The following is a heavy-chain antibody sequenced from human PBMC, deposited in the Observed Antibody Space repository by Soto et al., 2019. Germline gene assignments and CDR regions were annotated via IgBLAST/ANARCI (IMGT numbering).Heavy chain of an antibody. CDR2: IYPGDSDT. CDR1: GYSFTSYW. CDR3: ATREISSWYDYYGMDV. V-gene: IGHV5-51*01. Sequence: GESLKISCKGSGYSFTSYWIGWVRQMPGKGLEWMGIIYPGDSDTRYSPSFQGQVTISADKSISTAYLQWSSLKASDTAMYYCATREISSWYDYYGMDVWGQGTTVTVSS. D-gene: IGHD6-13*01. J-gene: IGHJ6*02.